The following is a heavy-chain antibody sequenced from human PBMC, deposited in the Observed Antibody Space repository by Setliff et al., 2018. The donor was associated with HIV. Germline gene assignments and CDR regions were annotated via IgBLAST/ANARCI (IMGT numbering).Heavy chain of an antibody. CDR3: ARDTSSSY. D-gene: IGHD2-2*01. CDR2: ISPKYGGT. V-gene: IGHV1-2*02. Sequence: ASVKVSRKASGYSFSDYYIHWVRQAPGHGFQWMGWISPKYGGTNYAQNFQGRVTMTRDTSISTANMELSSLGSDDTAVYFCARDTSSSYWGQGTPVTVSS. CDR1: GYSFSDYY. J-gene: IGHJ4*02.